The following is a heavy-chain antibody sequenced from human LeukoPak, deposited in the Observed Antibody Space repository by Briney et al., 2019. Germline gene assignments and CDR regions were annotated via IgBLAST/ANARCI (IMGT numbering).Heavy chain of an antibody. CDR2: INRSGST. V-gene: IGHV4-34*01. Sequence: SETLSLTCAVNGESLRGHYWSWIRQPPGKGLEWIGEINRSGSTNYNPSLKSRVTISVDTSKNQFSLRINSVTAADTAVYYCARGPRIAAAGGPPYYFDSWGQGTLVTVSS. CDR3: ARGPRIAAAGGPPYYFDS. CDR1: GESLRGHY. J-gene: IGHJ4*02. D-gene: IGHD6-13*01.